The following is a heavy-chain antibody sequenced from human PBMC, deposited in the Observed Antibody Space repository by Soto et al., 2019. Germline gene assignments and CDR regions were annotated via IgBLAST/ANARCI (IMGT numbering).Heavy chain of an antibody. Sequence: GGSLRLSCAASGFTFSTYAMSWVRQAPGKGLEWVSAISGSGGSTYYADSVKGRFTISRDNSKNTLYLQMNSLRAGDTAVYYCASRRVVVAASGDYWGQGTLVTVSS. D-gene: IGHD2-15*01. V-gene: IGHV3-23*01. CDR3: ASRRVVVAASGDY. J-gene: IGHJ4*02. CDR1: GFTFSTYA. CDR2: ISGSGGST.